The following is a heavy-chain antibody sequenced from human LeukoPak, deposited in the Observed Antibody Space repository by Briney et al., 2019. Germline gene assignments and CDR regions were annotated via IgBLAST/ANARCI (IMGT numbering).Heavy chain of an antibody. J-gene: IGHJ6*03. CDR2: IIPIFGTA. Sequence: GASVKVSCKASGGTFSSYAISWVRQAPGQGLEWMGGIIPIFGTANYAQKFQGRVTITADESTSTAYMELSSLRSEDTAVYYCARQRQDFWSGYYMDVWGKGTTVTVSS. CDR3: ARQRQDFWSGYYMDV. D-gene: IGHD3-3*01. V-gene: IGHV1-69*13. CDR1: GGTFSSYA.